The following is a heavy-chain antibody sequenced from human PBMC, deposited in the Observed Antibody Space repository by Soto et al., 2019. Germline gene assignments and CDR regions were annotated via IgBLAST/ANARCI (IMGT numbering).Heavy chain of an antibody. D-gene: IGHD5-18*01. J-gene: IGHJ6*02. CDR1: GGSISSNSYN. CDR2: IYYSGST. CDR3: ACIFSGGYGYGFYYYGMDV. Sequence: SETLSLTCTVSGGSISSNSYNWGWIRHHPGKGLEWIGSIYYSGSTYYNPSLKSRVTISVDTSKNQFSLKLSSVTAADTAVYYCACIFSGGYGYGFYYYGMDVWGQGTTVT. V-gene: IGHV4-39*01.